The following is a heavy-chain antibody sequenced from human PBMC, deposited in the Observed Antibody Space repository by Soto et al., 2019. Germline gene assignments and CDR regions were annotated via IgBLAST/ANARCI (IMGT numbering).Heavy chain of an antibody. CDR3: AKARHVDTAMASPYYYYGMDV. CDR1: GFTFSSYA. J-gene: IGHJ6*02. CDR2: ISGSGGST. V-gene: IGHV3-23*01. D-gene: IGHD5-18*01. Sequence: PGGSLRLSCAASGFTFSSYAMSWVRQAPGKGLEWVSAISGSGGSTYYADSVKGRFTISRDNSKNTLYLQMNSLRAEDTAVYYCAKARHVDTAMASPYYYYGMDVWGQGTTVTVSS.